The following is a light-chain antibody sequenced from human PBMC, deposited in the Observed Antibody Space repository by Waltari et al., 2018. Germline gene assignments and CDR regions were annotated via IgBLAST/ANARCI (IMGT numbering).Light chain of an antibody. CDR2: WAT. CDR1: QSVLYSSNNKNY. V-gene: IGKV4-1*01. J-gene: IGKJ1*01. Sequence: DIVMTQSPDSLAVSLGERATINCKSSQSVLYSSNNKNYLAWYQQKPGQPPKLLISWATTRESGAPDRFSGSGSGTDFTLTISSLRAEDVAVYYCQQYYSTPRTFGQGTKVEIK. CDR3: QQYYSTPRT.